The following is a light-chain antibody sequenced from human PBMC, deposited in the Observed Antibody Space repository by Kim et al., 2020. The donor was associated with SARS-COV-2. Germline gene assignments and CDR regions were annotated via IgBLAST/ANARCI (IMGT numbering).Light chain of an antibody. CDR3: QSYDSSLSGFYV. CDR2: DDT. V-gene: IGLV1-40*01. J-gene: IGLJ1*01. Sequence: QSVLTQPPSVSGAPGQRVTISCTGSSSNIGAGYEVHWYQQLPGTAPKLLIYDDTNRPSGVPDRFSASNSGTSASLAITGQTEDEADYYCQSYDSSLSGFYVFGTGTKVTVL. CDR1: SSNIGAGYE.